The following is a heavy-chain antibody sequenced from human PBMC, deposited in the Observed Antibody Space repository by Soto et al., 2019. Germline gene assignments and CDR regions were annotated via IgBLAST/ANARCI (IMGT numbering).Heavy chain of an antibody. CDR3: AKAGSITVNFFDY. V-gene: IGHV3-9*01. D-gene: IGHD1-20*01. J-gene: IGHJ4*02. CDR2: ISWNSVCI. CDR1: GFTFDDYA. Sequence: GGSLRLSCAASGFTFDDYAMHWVRQVPGKDLEWVSGISWNSVCIGYADSVKGRFSISRDNAKNSLYLQMNSLRAEYTALYYCAKAGSITVNFFDYWGQGTLVTVSS.